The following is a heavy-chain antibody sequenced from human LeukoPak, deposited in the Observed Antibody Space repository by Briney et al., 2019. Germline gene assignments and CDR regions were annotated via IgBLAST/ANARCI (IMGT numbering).Heavy chain of an antibody. CDR1: GGSFSGYY. CDR3: AREGISSGHSY. D-gene: IGHD3-22*01. Sequence: SETLSLTCAVYGGSFSGYYWSWIRQPPGKGLEWIGEINHSGSTNYNPSLKSRVTISVDTSKNQFSLKLSSVTAADTAVYYCAREGISSGHSYWGQGTLVTVSS. V-gene: IGHV4-34*01. J-gene: IGHJ4*02. CDR2: INHSGST.